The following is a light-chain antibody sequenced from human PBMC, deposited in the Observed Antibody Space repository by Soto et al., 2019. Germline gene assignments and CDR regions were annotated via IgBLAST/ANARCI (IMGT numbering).Light chain of an antibody. Sequence: DIQMTQSPSTLSASVGDRVTITCRASQSISSWLAWYQQKPGKAPKLLIYKASSLESGVPSRFSGSGSGTEFTLTISSLQPADFAIYYCQQADSFPWTFGQGTRVEIK. J-gene: IGKJ1*01. CDR3: QQADSFPWT. V-gene: IGKV1-5*03. CDR1: QSISSW. CDR2: KAS.